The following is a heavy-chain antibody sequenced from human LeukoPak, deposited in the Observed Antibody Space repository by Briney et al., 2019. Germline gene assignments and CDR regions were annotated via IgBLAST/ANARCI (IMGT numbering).Heavy chain of an antibody. CDR2: INPNSGGT. D-gene: IGHD6-13*01. CDR3: ARGWSLYSSSWYVDY. Sequence: ASVKVSCKASGYTFTGYYMHWVRQAPGQGLAWMGWINPNSGGTNYAQKFQGRVTMTRDTSISTAYMELSRLRSDDPAVYYCARGWSLYSSSWYVDYWGQGTLVTVSS. J-gene: IGHJ4*02. CDR1: GYTFTGYY. V-gene: IGHV1-2*02.